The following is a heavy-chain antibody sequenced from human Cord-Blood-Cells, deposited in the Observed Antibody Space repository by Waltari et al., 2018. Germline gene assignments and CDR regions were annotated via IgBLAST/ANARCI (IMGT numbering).Heavy chain of an antibody. J-gene: IGHJ4*02. CDR1: GYTIRSGYY. CDR2: IYHSGST. Sequence: QVQLQESGPGLVKPSETLSLTCTVSGYTIRSGYYWGWIRQPPGKGLEWIGSIYHSGSTYYNPSLKSRVTISVDTSKNQFSLKLSSVTAADTAVYYCASAWIQLWFDYWGQGTLVTVSS. CDR3: ASAWIQLWFDY. V-gene: IGHV4-38-2*02. D-gene: IGHD5-18*01.